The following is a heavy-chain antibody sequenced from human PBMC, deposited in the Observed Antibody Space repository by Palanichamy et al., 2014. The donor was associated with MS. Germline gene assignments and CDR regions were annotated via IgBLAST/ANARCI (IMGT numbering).Heavy chain of an antibody. V-gene: IGHV3-64*07. Sequence: EVQLVESGGGLVQPGGSLRVSCVASGFTFSTSAMHWVRQAPGKGLEYVSAISGDGTTTFYADSVKGRFTISRDNSKNTLYLQMGSLRGEDVAVYYCARVGGFSYYDYWGQGTLVTVSS. D-gene: IGHD5-18*01. CDR1: GFTFSTSA. J-gene: IGHJ4*02. CDR3: ARVGGFSYYDY. CDR2: ISGDGTTT.